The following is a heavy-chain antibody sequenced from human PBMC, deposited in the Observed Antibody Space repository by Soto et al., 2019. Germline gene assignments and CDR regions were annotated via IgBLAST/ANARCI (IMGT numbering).Heavy chain of an antibody. Sequence: QVQLQQSGAGLLKPSETLSLTCAVYGESFSGYIWTWIRQTPGKGLQWIGQINHSGSASYNPSLKSRVTISLHTSHSQFSLELSSVTAADTAVYYCARGLISGSHYSGGWYYFDSWGQGTQVTVSS. CDR1: GESFSGYI. CDR2: INHSGSA. CDR3: ARGLISGSHYSGGWYYFDS. J-gene: IGHJ4*02. V-gene: IGHV4-34*01. D-gene: IGHD1-26*01.